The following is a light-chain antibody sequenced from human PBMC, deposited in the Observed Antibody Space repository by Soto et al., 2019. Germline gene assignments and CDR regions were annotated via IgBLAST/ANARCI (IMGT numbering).Light chain of an antibody. V-gene: IGLV2-11*01. CDR1: SSNVGGYNY. CDR3: SSYTNINTRACV. J-gene: IGLJ1*01. CDR2: DVY. Sequence: QSVLTQPRSVSGSPGQSVTISCTGTSSNVGGYNYVSWYQHHPGKAPKLVIYDVYNRPSGVPDRFSGSKSDNTASLTISGLQAEDEAEYYCSSYTNINTRACVFGTGTKVTVL.